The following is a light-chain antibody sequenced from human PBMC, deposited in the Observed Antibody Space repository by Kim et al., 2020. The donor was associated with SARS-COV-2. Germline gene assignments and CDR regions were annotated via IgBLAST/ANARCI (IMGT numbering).Light chain of an antibody. CDR1: QDINNY. Sequence: ASLGDRVTITCQASQDINNYLSWYPHKPGKAPKLLIYDASNLETGVPSRFSASGSGTDFTFTISSLQREDLGTYYCQQYDDLPLTFGGGTKVDIK. J-gene: IGKJ4*01. V-gene: IGKV1-33*01. CDR3: QQYDDLPLT. CDR2: DAS.